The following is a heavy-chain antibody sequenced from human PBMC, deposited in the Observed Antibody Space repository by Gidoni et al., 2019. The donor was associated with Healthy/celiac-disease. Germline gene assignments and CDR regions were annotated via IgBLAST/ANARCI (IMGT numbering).Heavy chain of an antibody. Sequence: QVQLVQSGAEVKKPGSSVKVSCKASGGTFSSYAISWVRQAPGQGLEWMGGIIPIFGTANYAQKFQGRVTITADESTSTAYMELSSLRSEDTAVYYCARGQLYCSGGSCYGYYYYYGMDVWGQGTTVTVSS. V-gene: IGHV1-69*12. CDR2: IIPIFGTA. D-gene: IGHD2-15*01. J-gene: IGHJ6*02. CDR3: ARGQLYCSGGSCYGYYYYYGMDV. CDR1: GGTFSSYA.